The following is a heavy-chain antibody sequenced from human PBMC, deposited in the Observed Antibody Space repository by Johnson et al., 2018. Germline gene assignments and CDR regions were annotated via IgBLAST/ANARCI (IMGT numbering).Heavy chain of an antibody. CDR3: ARVRNYALDV. D-gene: IGHD3-9*01. V-gene: IGHV4-61*01. CDR1: GGSVISDSYH. CDR2: INYRGST. J-gene: IGHJ6*02. Sequence: QVQLQESGPGQVKPSETLSLTCIVSGGSVISDSYHWNWIRQPPGKGLEWIGYINYRGSTKFNLSLKSRVTISVDTSKNQFSLEMTSVSAADTAMYYCARVRNYALDVWGRGATVTGSS.